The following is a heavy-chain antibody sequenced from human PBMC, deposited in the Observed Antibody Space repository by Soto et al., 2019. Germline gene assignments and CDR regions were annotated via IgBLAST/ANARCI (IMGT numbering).Heavy chain of an antibody. V-gene: IGHV4-39*01. D-gene: IGHD3-3*01. J-gene: IGHJ5*02. CDR3: AHEMEWMLQIFNP. CDR1: GVSISSSSNH. Sequence: PSETLSLTCTVSGVSISSSSNHWGWIRQPPGKGLEWIGSIYYSGTTYYTPSLKSRVTISVDTSKNQFSLKVNSVTAADTAVYYCAHEMEWMLQIFNPWGQGILVTVSS. CDR2: IYYSGTT.